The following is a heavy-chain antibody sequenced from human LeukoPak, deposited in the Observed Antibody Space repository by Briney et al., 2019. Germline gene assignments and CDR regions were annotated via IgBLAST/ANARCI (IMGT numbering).Heavy chain of an antibody. V-gene: IGHV3-30-3*01. D-gene: IGHD3-16*01. CDR2: ISYDGNEK. Sequence: QPGGSLRLSCVASGFTFSSDAMHWVRQTPGKGLEWVAVISYDGNEKYQVDSVKGRFTISRDNARNSLFLQMNSLRVEDTAVYYCASQSYARFDPWGQGTLVTVSS. J-gene: IGHJ5*02. CDR1: GFTFSSDA. CDR3: ASQSYARFDP.